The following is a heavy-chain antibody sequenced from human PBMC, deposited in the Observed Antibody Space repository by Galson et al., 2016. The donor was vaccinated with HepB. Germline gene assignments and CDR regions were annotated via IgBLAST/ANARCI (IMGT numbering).Heavy chain of an antibody. J-gene: IGHJ6*02. CDR3: ARGGGLRGVYYYYGMDV. CDR1: GFTFSSYG. V-gene: IGHV3-33*01. D-gene: IGHD3-10*01. Sequence: SLRLSCAASGFTFSSYGMHWVRQAPGKGLEWVAVIWYDGSNKYYADSVKGRFTISRDNSKNTLSMQMNSLGAEDTAVYYCARGGGLRGVYYYYGMDVWGQGTTVTVSS. CDR2: IWYDGSNK.